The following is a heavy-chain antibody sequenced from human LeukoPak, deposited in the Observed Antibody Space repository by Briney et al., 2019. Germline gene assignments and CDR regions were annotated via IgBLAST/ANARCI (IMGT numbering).Heavy chain of an antibody. D-gene: IGHD5-24*01. Sequence: PGGSLRLSCAASGFTFSSYSMNWVRQAPGKGLEWVSSISSSSSYIYYADSVKGRFTISRDNAKNSLYLQMNSLRAENTAVYYCAREKLRDGAFDIWGQGTMVIVSS. CDR2: ISSSSSYI. CDR3: AREKLRDGAFDI. V-gene: IGHV3-21*01. J-gene: IGHJ3*02. CDR1: GFTFSSYS.